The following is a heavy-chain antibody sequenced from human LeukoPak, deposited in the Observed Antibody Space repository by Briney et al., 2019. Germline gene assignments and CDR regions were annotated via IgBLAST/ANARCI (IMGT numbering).Heavy chain of an antibody. Sequence: SETLSLTCTVSGGSISSFYWSWIRQPPGKGLEWIGYIYYSGSTNYNPSLKSRVTISVDTSKNQFSLKLSSVTAADTAVYYCARDGYCSSTSCYWDYWGQGTLVTVSS. V-gene: IGHV4-59*12. CDR1: GGSISSFY. CDR2: IYYSGST. J-gene: IGHJ4*02. CDR3: ARDGYCSSTSCYWDY. D-gene: IGHD2-2*03.